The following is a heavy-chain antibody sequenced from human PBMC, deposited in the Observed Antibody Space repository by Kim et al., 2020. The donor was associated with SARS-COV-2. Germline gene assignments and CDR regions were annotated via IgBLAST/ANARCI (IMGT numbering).Heavy chain of an antibody. D-gene: IGHD6-19*01. J-gene: IGHJ3*02. CDR3: VRDRSVARGLAGFYI. V-gene: IGHV1-18*01. Sequence: ASVKVSCKASGYTLTSYAINWVRQAPGQGLEWMGWINTYTANPKYAQNVPGRVTMSTDTSTNTAYLQLRSLKSDDTAVYYCVRDRSVARGLAGFYIW. CDR2: INTYTANP. CDR1: GYTLTSYA.